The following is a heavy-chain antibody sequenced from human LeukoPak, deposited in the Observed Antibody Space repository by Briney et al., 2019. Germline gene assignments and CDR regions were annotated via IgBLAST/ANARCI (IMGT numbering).Heavy chain of an antibody. D-gene: IGHD3-22*01. CDR1: GFIVSSIH. Sequence: PGGSLRLSCAASGFIVSSIHMVWVRQAPGKGLEWVSVTYTGGNSYYADSVKGRFIISRDISKNTLYLQMNSLRAEDSALYYCARGGRGSAAVVAPRSLDIWGQGTMVTVSS. J-gene: IGHJ3*02. CDR3: ARGGRGSAAVVAPRSLDI. CDR2: TYTGGNS. V-gene: IGHV3-53*01.